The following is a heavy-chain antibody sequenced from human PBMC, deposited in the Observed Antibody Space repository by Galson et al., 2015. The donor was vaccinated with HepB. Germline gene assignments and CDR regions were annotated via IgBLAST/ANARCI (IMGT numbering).Heavy chain of an antibody. CDR2: ISYDGSNK. V-gene: IGHV3-30*18. D-gene: IGHD2-15*01. CDR1: GFTFSSYG. Sequence: SLRLSCAASGFTFSSYGMHWVRQAPGKGLEWVAVISYDGSNKYYADSVKGRFTISRDNSKNTLYLQMNSLRAEDTAVYYCAKDLQPLLVVHYYGMDVWGQGTTVTVSS. CDR3: AKDLQPLLVVHYYGMDV. J-gene: IGHJ6*02.